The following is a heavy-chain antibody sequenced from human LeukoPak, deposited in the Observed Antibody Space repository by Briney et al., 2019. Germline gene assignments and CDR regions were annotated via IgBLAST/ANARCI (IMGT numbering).Heavy chain of an antibody. Sequence: GGSLRLSCAASGFTFSSYSMNWVRQAPGKGLEWVSSISSSSSYIYYADSVKGRFTISRDNAKNSLYLQMNSLRAEDTAVYYCARDPRHCSSTSCYPDWGQGTLATVSS. CDR1: GFTFSSYS. D-gene: IGHD2-2*01. CDR2: ISSSSSYI. V-gene: IGHV3-21*01. J-gene: IGHJ4*02. CDR3: ARDPRHCSSTSCYPD.